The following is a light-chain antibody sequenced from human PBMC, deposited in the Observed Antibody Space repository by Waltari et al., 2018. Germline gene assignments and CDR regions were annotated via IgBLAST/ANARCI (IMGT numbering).Light chain of an antibody. CDR2: STN. J-gene: IGLJ3*02. V-gene: IGLV8-61*01. CDR3: VLYMDSGVWV. Sequence: QTVVTQEPSVSVSPGGTVTLTCALSSGSVSTSFYPSWYQQAPGQAPGTLIYSTNTRLFGVPNRFSGSILGNKAALTIAGAQADDEADYYCVLYMDSGVWVFGGGTKLTVL. CDR1: SGSVSTSFY.